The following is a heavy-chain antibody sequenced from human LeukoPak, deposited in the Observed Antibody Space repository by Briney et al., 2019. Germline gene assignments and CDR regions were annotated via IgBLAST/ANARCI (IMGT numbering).Heavy chain of an antibody. CDR1: GFTFSDFD. V-gene: IGHV3-48*01. CDR2: ISGSSRTT. J-gene: IGHJ3*01. CDR3: ARPTTSGLYSH. Sequence: PGGSLRLSCAASGFTFSDFDLNWVRQAPGKGLEWVSYISGSSRTTYYTDSVKGRFTISRDNAKNSLYLQMNSLRAEDTAVYHCARPTTSGLYSHWGQGTMVTVSS. D-gene: IGHD6-19*01.